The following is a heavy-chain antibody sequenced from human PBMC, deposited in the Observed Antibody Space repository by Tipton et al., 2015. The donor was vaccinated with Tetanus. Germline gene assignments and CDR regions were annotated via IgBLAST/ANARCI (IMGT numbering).Heavy chain of an antibody. Sequence: GSLRLSCAASGFTFSSYAMSWVRQAPGKGLEWVSALSGSGGSTYYADSVKGRFTISRDNPKNTLYLQMNSLRAEDTALYYCAKDTGVTPHYGMDVWGQGTTVTVSS. CDR1: GFTFSSYA. CDR3: AKDTGVTPHYGMDV. J-gene: IGHJ6*02. D-gene: IGHD2-21*02. CDR2: LSGSGGST. V-gene: IGHV3-23*01.